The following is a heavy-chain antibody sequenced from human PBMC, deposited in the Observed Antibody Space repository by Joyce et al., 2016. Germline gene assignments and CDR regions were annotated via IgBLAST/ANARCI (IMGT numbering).Heavy chain of an antibody. CDR1: GYSFSDYG. D-gene: IGHD2-8*01. Sequence: QVQLVQSGGEVKKPGASVKVSCRASGYSFSDYGIAWVRQAPGQGLERMGWISAYNRNTNSAQKFQGRVSIATDTSTSTAYMDLRNLESDDTAVYFCARFGLPTSGQYRGFEPWGQGTLVTVSS. J-gene: IGHJ5*02. CDR3: ARFGLPTSGQYRGFEP. V-gene: IGHV1-18*04. CDR2: ISAYNRNT.